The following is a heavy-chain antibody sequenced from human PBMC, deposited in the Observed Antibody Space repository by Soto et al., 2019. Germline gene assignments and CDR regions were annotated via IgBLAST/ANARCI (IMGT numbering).Heavy chain of an antibody. V-gene: IGHV4-31*03. D-gene: IGHD4-4*01. Sequence: QVQLQESGPGLVKPSQTLSLTCTVSGASISSSSYYWSWIRQHPGKGLEWVGHIAYSGSTYYNPSLKSRITLSIDTSKKQFSLNLTSVTAADTAVYYCAREVRGGNYLDNWFDPWGQGTLVTVSS. CDR2: IAYSGST. CDR3: AREVRGGNYLDNWFDP. J-gene: IGHJ5*02. CDR1: GASISSSSYY.